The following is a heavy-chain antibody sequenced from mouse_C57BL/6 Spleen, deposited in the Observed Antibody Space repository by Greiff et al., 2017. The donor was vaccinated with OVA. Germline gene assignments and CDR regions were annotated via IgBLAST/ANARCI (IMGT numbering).Heavy chain of an antibody. Sequence: QVQLQQSGAELVRPGTSVKLSCKASGYAFTNYLIEWVKQRPGQGLEWIGVINPGSGGTNYNEKFKGKATLTADKSSSTAYMQLSSLTSEDSAVYYCARWTMATVRSFAYWGQGTLVTVSA. J-gene: IGHJ3*01. CDR2: INPGSGGT. D-gene: IGHD1-2*01. CDR1: GYAFTNYL. CDR3: ARWTMATVRSFAY. V-gene: IGHV1-54*01.